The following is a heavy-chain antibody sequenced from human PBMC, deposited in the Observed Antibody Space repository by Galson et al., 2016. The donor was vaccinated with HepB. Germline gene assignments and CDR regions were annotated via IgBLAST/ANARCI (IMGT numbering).Heavy chain of an antibody. CDR3: AKSRSYDTYYYYAMDV. CDR1: GFTFRTFG. J-gene: IGHJ6*02. CDR2: VSDDGGNK. V-gene: IGHV3-30*18. Sequence: SLRLSCAASGFTFRTFGMHWVRQAPGKGLKWVAVVSDDGGNKKYADSVKGRFTVSRDNSKNTLYLQMNSLRAEDTAVYFRAKSRSYDTYYYYAMDVWGQGTAVTVSS. D-gene: IGHD3-9*01.